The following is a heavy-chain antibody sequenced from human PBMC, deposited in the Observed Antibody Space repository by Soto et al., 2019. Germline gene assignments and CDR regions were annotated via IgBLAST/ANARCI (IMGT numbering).Heavy chain of an antibody. Sequence: GASVKVSCKASGYTFTSYYMHWVRQAPGQGLEWMGIINPSGGSTSYAQKFQGRVTMTRDTSTSTVYMELSSLRSEDTAVYYCATGTGMDYYDSSGYRGAFDIWGQGTMVTVSS. CDR1: GYTFTSYY. CDR2: INPSGGST. J-gene: IGHJ3*02. D-gene: IGHD3-22*01. CDR3: ATGTGMDYYDSSGYRGAFDI. V-gene: IGHV1-46*01.